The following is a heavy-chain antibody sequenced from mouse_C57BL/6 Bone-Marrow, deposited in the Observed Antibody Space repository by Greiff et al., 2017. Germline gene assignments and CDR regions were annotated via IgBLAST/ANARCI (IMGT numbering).Heavy chain of an antibody. Sequence: VQLQQPGAELVKPGASVKLSCKASGYTFTSYWMQWVKQRPGQGLEWIGEIDPSDSYTNYNQKFKGKATLTVDTSSSTAYMQLSSLTSEDSAVYYCARLCGSSYPYAMDYWGQGTSVTVSS. J-gene: IGHJ4*01. CDR2: IDPSDSYT. CDR1: GYTFTSYW. V-gene: IGHV1-50*01. D-gene: IGHD1-1*01. CDR3: ARLCGSSYPYAMDY.